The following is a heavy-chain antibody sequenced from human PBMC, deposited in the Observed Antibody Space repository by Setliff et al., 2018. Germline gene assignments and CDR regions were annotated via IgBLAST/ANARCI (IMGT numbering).Heavy chain of an antibody. V-gene: IGHV4-59*01. Sequence: SETLSLTCTVSGGSISSYYWSWIRQPPGKGLEWIGYIYYSGSTYYNPSLKSRVTISVDTSKNQFSLKLSSVTAADTAVYYCARDEGSSYFYGMDVWGQGTTVTVSS. CDR1: GGSISSYY. D-gene: IGHD6-13*01. CDR2: IYYSGST. CDR3: ARDEGSSYFYGMDV. J-gene: IGHJ6*02.